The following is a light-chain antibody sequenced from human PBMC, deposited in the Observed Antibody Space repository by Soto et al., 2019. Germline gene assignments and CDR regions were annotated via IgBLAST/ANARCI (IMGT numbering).Light chain of an antibody. Sequence: EIVMTQSPATLSVSPAERATLSCRASQSVSSNLAWYQQKPGQAPRLLIYGASTRATGIPARFSGSGSGTEFTLTISSLQSEDFAVYYCQQYNNWPPGTFGQGTKVEIK. CDR3: QQYNNWPPGT. V-gene: IGKV3-15*01. CDR2: GAS. CDR1: QSVSSN. J-gene: IGKJ1*01.